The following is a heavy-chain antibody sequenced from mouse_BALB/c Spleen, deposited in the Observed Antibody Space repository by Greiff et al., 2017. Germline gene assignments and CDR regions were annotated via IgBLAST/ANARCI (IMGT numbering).Heavy chain of an antibody. D-gene: IGHD2-10*02. CDR2: IPYSGST. Sequence: EVLLLQSGPDLVKPSQSLSLTCTVTGYSITSGYSWHWIRQFPGNKLEWMGYIPYSGSTNYNPYLKSRITFTRDTSKNQFFLQLNSVTTEDTATYYCARWYGNYLYYFDDWGQGTTVTVSS. CDR1: GYSITSGYS. V-gene: IGHV3-1*02. CDR3: ARWYGNYLYYFDD. J-gene: IGHJ2*01.